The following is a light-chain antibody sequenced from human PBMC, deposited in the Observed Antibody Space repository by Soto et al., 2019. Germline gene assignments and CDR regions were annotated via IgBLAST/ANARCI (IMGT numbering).Light chain of an antibody. CDR2: GAS. CDR3: QQYCSSPELT. V-gene: IGKV3-20*01. CDR1: QSVSSSY. Sequence: EIVLTQSPGTLSLSPGERATLSCRASQSVSSSYLAWYQQKPGQAPRLLIYGASSRATGIPDRFSGSGSGTDFTLTISRLEPEDFAVYYCQQYCSSPELTFGGGTKVEI. J-gene: IGKJ4*01.